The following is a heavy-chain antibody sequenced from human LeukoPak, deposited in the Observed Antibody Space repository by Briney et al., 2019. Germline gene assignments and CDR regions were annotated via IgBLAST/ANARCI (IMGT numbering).Heavy chain of an antibody. V-gene: IGHV3-23*01. CDR3: AKDSGWYYYGSGSPYYFDY. Sequence: PGGSLRLSCAASGFTFSSYGMSWVRQAPGKGLEWVSAISGSGGSTYYADSVKGRFTISRDNSKNTLYLQMNSLRAEDTAVYYCAKDSGWYYYGSGSPYYFDYWGQGTLVTVSS. D-gene: IGHD3-10*01. CDR1: GFTFSSYG. J-gene: IGHJ4*02. CDR2: ISGSGGST.